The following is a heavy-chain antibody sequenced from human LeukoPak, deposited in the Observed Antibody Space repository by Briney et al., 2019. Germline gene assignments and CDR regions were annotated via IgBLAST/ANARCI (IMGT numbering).Heavy chain of an antibody. D-gene: IGHD3-9*01. CDR3: AKAEGYDILTGLDY. J-gene: IGHJ4*02. Sequence: PGGSLRLSCAASGFTFSSYAMTWVRQAPGKGLEWVSGISGSGGRIYYADSVKGRFIISRDNSKNTLSLQMNSLRTEDTAVYYCAKAEGYDILTGLDYWGQGTLVTV. CDR2: ISGSGGRI. CDR1: GFTFSSYA. V-gene: IGHV3-23*01.